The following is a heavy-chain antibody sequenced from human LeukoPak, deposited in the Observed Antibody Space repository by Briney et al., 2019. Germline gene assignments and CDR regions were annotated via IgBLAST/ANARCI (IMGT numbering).Heavy chain of an antibody. J-gene: IGHJ6*03. CDR2: IYPGDPDT. CDR1: GYSFTSYW. V-gene: IGHV5-51*01. CDR3: ARQGYSSSRRGYYYYYMDV. Sequence: GESLKISCKGSGYSFTSYWIGWVRQMPGKGLEWMGIIYPGDPDTRYSPSFQGQVTISADKSISTAYLQWSSLKASDTAMYYCARQGYSSSRRGYYYYYMDVWGKGTTVTVSS. D-gene: IGHD6-13*01.